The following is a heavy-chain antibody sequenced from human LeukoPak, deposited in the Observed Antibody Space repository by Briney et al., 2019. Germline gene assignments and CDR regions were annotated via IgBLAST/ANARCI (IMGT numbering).Heavy chain of an antibody. CDR3: ASRSSSWYPNYYYYGMDV. V-gene: IGHV3-66*01. D-gene: IGHD6-13*01. J-gene: IGHJ6*02. CDR2: IYSGGST. Sequence: GGSLRLSCAASGFTVSSNYMSWVRQAPGKGLEWVSVIYSGGSTYYADSVKGRFTISRDNSKNTLYLQMNSLRAEDTAVYYCASRSSSWYPNYYYYGMDVWGQGTTVTVSS. CDR1: GFTVSSNY.